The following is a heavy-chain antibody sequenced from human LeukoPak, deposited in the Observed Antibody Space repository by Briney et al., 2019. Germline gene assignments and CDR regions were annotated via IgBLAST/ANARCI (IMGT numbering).Heavy chain of an antibody. D-gene: IGHD6-13*01. CDR1: GGTLSGYA. Sequence: SVKVSCKASGGTLSGYAISWVRQAPGQRLEWMGGIIPIFGTANYAQKYQGRVTISTDESTSTAYMELSSLRSEDTAVYYCARDTIAAAGTPDYWGQGTLVTVSS. CDR2: IIPIFGTA. CDR3: ARDTIAAAGTPDY. V-gene: IGHV1-69*05. J-gene: IGHJ4*02.